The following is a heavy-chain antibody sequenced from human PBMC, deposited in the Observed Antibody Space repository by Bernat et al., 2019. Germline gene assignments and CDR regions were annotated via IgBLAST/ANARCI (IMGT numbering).Heavy chain of an antibody. CDR1: GFTFSSYW. V-gene: IGHV3-7*03. CDR3: ARGGAAAWYYFDY. D-gene: IGHD6-13*01. CDR2: IKQDGSEK. J-gene: IGHJ4*02. Sequence: EVQLVESGGGLVKPGGSLRLSCAASGFTFSSYWMSWVRQAPGKGLEWVANIKQDGSEKYYVDSVKGRFTISRDNAKNSLYLQMNSLRAEDTAVYYCARGGAAAWYYFDYWGQGTLVTVSS.